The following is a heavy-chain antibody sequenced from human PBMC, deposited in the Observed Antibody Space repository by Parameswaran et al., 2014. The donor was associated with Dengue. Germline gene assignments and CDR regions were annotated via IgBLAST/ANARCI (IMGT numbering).Heavy chain of an antibody. CDR2: ISYDGNNK. CDR1: GFTFSTYA. D-gene: IGHD3-16*01. CDR3: ARDWGRSRSHYYCQDV. J-gene: IGHJ6*02. V-gene: IGHV3-30-3*01. Sequence: GGSLRLSCAASGFTFSTYAMHWVRQAPGKGLEWVAAISYDGNNKYYADSVKGRFTISRDNSENTLYLQMDSLGVEDTAVYYCARDWGRSRSHYYCQDVWGHGTTVTVSS.